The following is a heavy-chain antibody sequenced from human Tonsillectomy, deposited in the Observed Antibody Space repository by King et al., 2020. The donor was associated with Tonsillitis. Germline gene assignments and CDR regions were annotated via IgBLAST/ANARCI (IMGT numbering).Heavy chain of an antibody. CDR2: INPSGGST. CDR1: GYTFTSYY. Sequence: VQLVESGAEVKKPGASVKVSCKASGYTFTSYYMHWVRQAPGQGLEWMGIINPSGGSTSYAQKFQGRVTMTRDTSTSTVYMELSSLRSEDTAVYYCARNSDSSGYYWELVNLHWFDPWGQGTLVTVSS. V-gene: IGHV1-46*01. D-gene: IGHD3-22*01. J-gene: IGHJ5*02. CDR3: ARNSDSSGYYWELVNLHWFDP.